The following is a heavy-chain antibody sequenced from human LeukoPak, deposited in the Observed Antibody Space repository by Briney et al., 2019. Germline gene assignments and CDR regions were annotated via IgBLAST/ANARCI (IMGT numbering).Heavy chain of an antibody. CDR3: ASGGYSYQRGIDY. V-gene: IGHV1-46*01. CDR1: GYTFTSYY. D-gene: IGHD5-18*01. J-gene: IGHJ4*02. Sequence: ASVKVSCKASGYTFTSYYMHWVRQAPGQGLEGMGIINPSGGSTSCAQKFQGRVTMTRDTSTSTVYMELSSLRSEDTAVYYCASGGYSYQRGIDYWGQGTLVTVSS. CDR2: INPSGGST.